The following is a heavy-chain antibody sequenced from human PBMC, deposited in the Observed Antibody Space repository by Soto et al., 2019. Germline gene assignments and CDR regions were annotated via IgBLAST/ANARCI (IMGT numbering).Heavy chain of an antibody. CDR1: GFSLSTSGVG. Sequence: QITLKESGPTLVKPTQTLTLTCTFSGFSLSTSGVGVGWIRQPPGKALEWLALIYWDDDKRYSPSLKSRLTITXXTXKXXVVLTMTTMDPVDTATYYGAHTGIAVAGTLKPFDYWGQGTLVTVSS. CDR3: AHTGIAVAGTLKPFDY. V-gene: IGHV2-5*02. D-gene: IGHD6-19*01. CDR2: IYWDDDK. J-gene: IGHJ4*02.